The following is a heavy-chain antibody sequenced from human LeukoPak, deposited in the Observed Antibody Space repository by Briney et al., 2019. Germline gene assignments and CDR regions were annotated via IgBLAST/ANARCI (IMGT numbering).Heavy chain of an antibody. CDR3: ARAWNFDY. Sequence: GESLKISCKGSGYSFTNYWIGWVRQMPGKGLEWMGSINPGDSDARYSPSFQGQVTISADKSISTAYLQWSRLKASDTAIYYCARAWNFDYWGQGTLVTVSS. D-gene: IGHD1-1*01. CDR1: GYSFTNYW. CDR2: INPGDSDA. V-gene: IGHV5-51*01. J-gene: IGHJ4*02.